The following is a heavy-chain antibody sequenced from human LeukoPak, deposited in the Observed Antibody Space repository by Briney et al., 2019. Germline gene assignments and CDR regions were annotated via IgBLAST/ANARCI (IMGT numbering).Heavy chain of an antibody. Sequence: GGSLRLSCAASGFTLSTYSMNWVRQAPGPGLEWVSYISTSSSTMYYADSVQGRFTISRDNARNSPYLQMNSLRAEDTAVYYCARDRDWNSGFDYWGQGTLVTVSS. CDR1: GFTLSTYS. J-gene: IGHJ4*02. D-gene: IGHD1-7*01. V-gene: IGHV3-48*04. CDR2: ISTSSSTM. CDR3: ARDRDWNSGFDY.